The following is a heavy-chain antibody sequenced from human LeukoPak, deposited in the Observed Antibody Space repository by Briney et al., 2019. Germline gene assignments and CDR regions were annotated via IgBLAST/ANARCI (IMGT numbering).Heavy chain of an antibody. J-gene: IGHJ6*03. Sequence: SETLSLTCTVSGGSISNYYWSWIRQPAGKGLEWIGRIYTSGSTNYNPSLKSRVTTSVDTSKNQFSLKLSSVTAADTAVYYCAREVYDFWSGYSYYYYYMDVWGKGTTVTVSS. CDR2: IYTSGST. CDR3: AREVYDFWSGYSYYYYYMDV. V-gene: IGHV4-4*07. CDR1: GGSISNYY. D-gene: IGHD3-3*01.